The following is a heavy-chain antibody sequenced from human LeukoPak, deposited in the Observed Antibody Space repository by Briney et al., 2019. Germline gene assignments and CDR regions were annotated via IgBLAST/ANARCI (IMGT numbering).Heavy chain of an antibody. CDR2: ISAYNGNT. CDR3: ARDTKRISWGYGDYDDAFDI. D-gene: IGHD4-17*01. CDR1: GYTFTSYD. Sequence: GASVKVSCKASGYTFTSYDINWVRQATGQGLEWMGWISAYNGNTSYAQKLQGRVTTTTDTSTSTAYMELRSLRSDDTAVYYCARDTKRISWGYGDYDDAFDIWGQGTMVTVSS. V-gene: IGHV1-18*01. J-gene: IGHJ3*02.